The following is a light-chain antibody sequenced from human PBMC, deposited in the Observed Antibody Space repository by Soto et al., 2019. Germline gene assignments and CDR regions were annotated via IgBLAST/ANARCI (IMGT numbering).Light chain of an antibody. V-gene: IGKV3-11*01. CDR1: QSVSIY. CDR2: DAS. CDR3: QQRLNGLT. J-gene: IGKJ4*01. Sequence: EIVLTQSPATLSLSPGERATLSCRANQSVSIYLAWYQQKVGQGPRLLIYDASKRAAGIPARYSGSGSGTDFTLSVSRLEPGDFAVYYCQQRLNGLTFGGGTKIEIK.